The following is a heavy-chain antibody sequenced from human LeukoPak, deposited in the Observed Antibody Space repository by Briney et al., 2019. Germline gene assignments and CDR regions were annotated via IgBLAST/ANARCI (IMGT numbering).Heavy chain of an antibody. CDR3: AVGSSSGYYYAGDAFDI. J-gene: IGHJ3*02. CDR2: IYSGGST. CDR1: GFTVSSNY. D-gene: IGHD3-22*01. V-gene: IGHV3-66*01. Sequence: GGSLRLSCAASGFTVSSNYMSWVRQAPGKGLEWASVIYSGGSTYYADSVKGRFTISRDNSKNTLYLQMNSLRAEDTAVYYCAVGSSSGYYYAGDAFDIWGQGTMVTVSS.